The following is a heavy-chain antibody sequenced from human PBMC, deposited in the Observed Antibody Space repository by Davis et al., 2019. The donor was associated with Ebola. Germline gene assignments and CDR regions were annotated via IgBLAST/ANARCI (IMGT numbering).Heavy chain of an antibody. J-gene: IGHJ6*03. CDR1: GGSFSGYY. D-gene: IGHD3-22*01. CDR3: ARGKLTTIAVVNYRYYYMDV. V-gene: IGHV4-34*01. CDR2: INHSGST. Sequence: SETLSLTCAVYGGSFSGYYWSWIRQPPGKGLEWIGEINHSGSTNYHTSLKSRVTISVDSSKNQFSLKLSSVTAADTAVYFCARGKLTTIAVVNYRYYYMDVWGKGTTVTVSS.